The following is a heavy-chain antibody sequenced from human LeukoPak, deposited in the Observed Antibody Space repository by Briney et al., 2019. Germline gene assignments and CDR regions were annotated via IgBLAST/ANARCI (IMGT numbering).Heavy chain of an antibody. D-gene: IGHD1-14*01. CDR2: IYTSGST. V-gene: IGHV4-4*07. CDR3: ARQPPQYYGMDV. J-gene: IGHJ6*02. Sequence: PSETLSLTCTASGGSFSNYYWSWFRQPAGKGLEWIGRIYTSGSTNYNPSVKSRVTLSVDTSNTQFSLKLTSVTAADTAVYYCARQPPQYYGMDVWGQGTTVTVSS. CDR1: GGSFSNYY.